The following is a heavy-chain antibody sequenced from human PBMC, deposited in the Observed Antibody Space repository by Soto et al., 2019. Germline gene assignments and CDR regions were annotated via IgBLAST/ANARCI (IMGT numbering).Heavy chain of an antibody. CDR2: IYYSGST. CDR3: ATPRVGSGYYIDY. CDR1: GGSISSSSYY. Sequence: SETLSLTCTVSGGSISSSSYYWGWIRQPPGKGLEWIGSIYYSGSTYYNPSLKSRVTISVDTSKNQFSLKLSSVTAADTAVYYCATPRVGSGYYIDYWGQGTLVTVSS. J-gene: IGHJ4*02. D-gene: IGHD3-22*01. V-gene: IGHV4-39*01.